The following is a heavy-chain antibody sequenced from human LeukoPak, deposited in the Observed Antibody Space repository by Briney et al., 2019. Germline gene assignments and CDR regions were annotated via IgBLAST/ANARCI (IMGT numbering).Heavy chain of an antibody. Sequence: PGGSLRLSCAASGFTFSSYEMNWVRQAPGKGLEWVSYIRSSGDTIYYADSVKGRFTISRDNSKNTLYLQMNSLRAEDTAVYYCAKSGGGYSSGWFYWGQGTLVTVSS. V-gene: IGHV3-48*03. CDR3: AKSGGGYSSGWFY. CDR1: GFTFSSYE. CDR2: IRSSGDTI. J-gene: IGHJ4*02. D-gene: IGHD6-19*01.